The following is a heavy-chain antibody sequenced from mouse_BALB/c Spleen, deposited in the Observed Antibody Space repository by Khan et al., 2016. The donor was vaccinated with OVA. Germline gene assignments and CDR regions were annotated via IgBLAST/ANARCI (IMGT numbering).Heavy chain of an antibody. Sequence: EVQLVESGGDLVKPGGSLKLSCAASGFTFSTYGMSWVRQTPDKRLEWVATVSTGGSYTYYADSVKGRFTISRDKAKNTLFLQMIGLKSEDTAIFYCTRLAYYYDSEGFAYWGQGTLVTVSA. CDR3: TRLAYYYDSEGFAY. CDR2: VSTGGSYT. J-gene: IGHJ3*01. D-gene: IGHD1-1*01. V-gene: IGHV5-6*01. CDR1: GFTFSTYG.